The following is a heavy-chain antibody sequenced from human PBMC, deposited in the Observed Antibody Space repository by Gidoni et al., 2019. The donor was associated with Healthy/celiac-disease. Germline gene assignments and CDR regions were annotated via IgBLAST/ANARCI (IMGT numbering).Heavy chain of an antibody. CDR1: GGSISSSSYY. D-gene: IGHD6-19*01. CDR3: ARVAGTGFFDY. J-gene: IGHJ4*02. V-gene: IGHV4-39*01. Sequence: QLQLQESGPGLVKPSETLSLTCTVSGGSISSSSYYWGWIRQPPGKGLEWIGSIYYSGSTYYNPSLKSRVTISVDTSKNQFSLKLSSVTAADTAVYYCARVAGTGFFDYWGQGTLVTVSS. CDR2: IYYSGST.